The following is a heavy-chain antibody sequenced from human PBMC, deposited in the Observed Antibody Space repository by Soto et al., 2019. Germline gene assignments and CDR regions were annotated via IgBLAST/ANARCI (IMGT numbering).Heavy chain of an antibody. J-gene: IGHJ5*02. V-gene: IGHV4-30-4*01. CDR2: IYYSGNT. Sequence: SETLSLTCSVSGGSISSGYYYWSWIRQPPGKGLEWIGNIYYSGNTYYNPSLKSRLIISIDTSKNQFSLKLSSVTAADTAVYYSAREEPGYQHWFDHWRQGVLVTVSS. CDR3: AREEPGYQHWFDH. D-gene: IGHD1-26*01. CDR1: GGSISSGYYY.